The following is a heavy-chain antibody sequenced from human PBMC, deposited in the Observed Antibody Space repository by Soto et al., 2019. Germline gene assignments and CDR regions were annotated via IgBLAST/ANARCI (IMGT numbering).Heavy chain of an antibody. CDR1: GYTLTELS. J-gene: IGHJ6*02. D-gene: IGHD6-13*01. Sequence: QVQLVQSGAEVKKPGASVKVSCKVSGYTLTELSMHWVRQAPGKGLEWMGGFDPEDGETIYAQKFQGRVTMTEDTATATAYMELSSLRSEDTAVYYCATKGRWYVGYYYYGMDVWGQGTTVTVSS. V-gene: IGHV1-24*01. CDR2: FDPEDGET. CDR3: ATKGRWYVGYYYYGMDV.